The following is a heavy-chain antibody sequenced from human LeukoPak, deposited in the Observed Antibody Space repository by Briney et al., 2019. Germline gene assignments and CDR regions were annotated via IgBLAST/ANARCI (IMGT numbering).Heavy chain of an antibody. CDR2: ISGSDAGT. J-gene: IGHJ4*02. Sequence: GGSLRLSCAASGFTFNNYAMSWVRQAPGKGLEWVSAISGSDAGTYYADSVKGRFTISRDNSRNTLYLQMNSLRAEDTAVYYCAKAPDMITFGGVIALEGYWGQGTLVTVSS. CDR3: AKAPDMITFGGVIALEGY. CDR1: GFTFNNYA. V-gene: IGHV3-23*01. D-gene: IGHD3-16*02.